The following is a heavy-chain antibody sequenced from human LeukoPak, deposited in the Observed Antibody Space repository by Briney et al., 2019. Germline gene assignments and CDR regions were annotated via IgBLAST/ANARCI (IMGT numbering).Heavy chain of an antibody. J-gene: IGHJ4*02. D-gene: IGHD2-15*01. CDR1: GDSVSNDKYY. CDR2: IYYSGST. CDR3: ARLGWWDS. Sequence: ASETLSLTCTVSGDSVSNDKYYWGWIRQPPGKGLEWNGSIYYSGSTYYNPSLNSRVTISVDTSKNQFSLKLSSVTAADTAVYYCARLGWWDSRGQGTLVTVSS. V-gene: IGHV4-39*01.